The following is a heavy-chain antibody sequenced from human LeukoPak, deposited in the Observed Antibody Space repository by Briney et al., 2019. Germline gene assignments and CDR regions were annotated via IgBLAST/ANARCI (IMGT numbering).Heavy chain of an antibody. J-gene: IGHJ4*02. Sequence: GGSLRLSCAASGFTVSSNYVSWVRQAPGKGLEWVSVIYSGGSTYYADSVKGRFTISRDNSKNTLYLQMNSLRAEDTAVYYCARDYYDSSGYYTFDYWGQGTLVTVSS. CDR3: ARDYYDSSGYYTFDY. CDR1: GFTVSSNY. CDR2: IYSGGST. D-gene: IGHD3-22*01. V-gene: IGHV3-53*01.